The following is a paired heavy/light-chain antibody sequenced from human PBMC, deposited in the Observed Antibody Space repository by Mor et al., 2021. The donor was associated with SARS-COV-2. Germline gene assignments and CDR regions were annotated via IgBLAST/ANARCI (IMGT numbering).Light chain of an antibody. CDR2: DVT. CDR3: CSYAGSYSWV. V-gene: IGLV2-11*01. CDR1: NSDIGAYNY. J-gene: IGLJ3*02. Sequence: QSALTQPRSVSGSPGQSIAISCTGANSDIGAYNYVSWYQQHPDKAPKLIIYDVTRRPSGVPDRFSASKSGNMASLTISGLQAEDEADYFCCSYAGSYSWVFGGGTKLTVL.
Heavy chain of an antibody. J-gene: IGHJ4*02. D-gene: IGHD3-3*01. Sequence: QVQLVQSGADVKTPGASMKVSCKASGYTFTDYNIHWVRRAPGQGLEWMGWINTKTGGTNYAQNFQGRVTMTRDTSSSTAYMELSSLGPDDLAIYYCGRIYARNGFYYFDQWGQGTLVTVSS. CDR2: INTKTGGT. CDR1: GYTFTDYN. CDR3: GRIYARNGFYYFDQ. V-gene: IGHV1-2*02.